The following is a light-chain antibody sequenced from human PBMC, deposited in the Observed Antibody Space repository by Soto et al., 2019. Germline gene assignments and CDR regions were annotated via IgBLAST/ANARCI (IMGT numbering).Light chain of an antibody. CDR2: GVS. Sequence: ETVLTQSPGTLSLSPGERATLSCRASQNLNSNFLAWYQQKPGQAPRLLIYGVSNRATGIPDRFSGSGSGTDFTLTISRLEPEDFAVYYCQQYATSPPFTSGPGTQVDIK. J-gene: IGKJ3*01. V-gene: IGKV3-20*01. CDR1: QNLNSNF. CDR3: QQYATSPPFT.